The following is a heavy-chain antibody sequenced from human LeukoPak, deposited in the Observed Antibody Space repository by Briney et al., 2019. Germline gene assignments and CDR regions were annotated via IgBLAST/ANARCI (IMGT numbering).Heavy chain of an antibody. V-gene: IGHV5-51*01. Sequence: GESLKISCKGSGYSFTSYWIGWVRQMPGKGLEWMGIIYPGDSDTRYSPSFQGQVTISADKSISTAYLQWSSLKASDTAMYYCARPCSGGSCYSSYDAFDIWGQGTMVTVS. CDR1: GYSFTSYW. CDR2: IYPGDSDT. D-gene: IGHD2-15*01. CDR3: ARPCSGGSCYSSYDAFDI. J-gene: IGHJ3*02.